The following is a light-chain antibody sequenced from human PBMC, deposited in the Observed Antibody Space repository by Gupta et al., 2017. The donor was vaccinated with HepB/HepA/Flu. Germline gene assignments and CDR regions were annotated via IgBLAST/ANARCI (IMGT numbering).Light chain of an antibody. Sequence: QSVLTQPPSVSEAPRQRFTISCSGSSSNIGNNAVNWYQQLPGKSPKLLIYYDDLLPSGVSDRFSGSRSGTSASLAISGLQSEDEAEYYCAAWDDSLIGLVFGGGTKLTVL. CDR2: YDD. CDR1: SSNIGNNA. V-gene: IGLV1-36*01. J-gene: IGLJ2*01. CDR3: AAWDDSLIGLV.